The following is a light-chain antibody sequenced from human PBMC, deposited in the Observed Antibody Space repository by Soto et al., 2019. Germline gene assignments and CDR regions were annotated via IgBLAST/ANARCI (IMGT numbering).Light chain of an antibody. Sequence: QSVLTQPPSASGTPGQRVTISCSGSSSNLGDNTVNWYQQLPGTAPKLLIYRNNRRPSEVPDRFSGSKSGTSASLAISGLQSDDEAAYYCASWDDTLSGPVFGGGTKLTVL. CDR2: RNN. J-gene: IGLJ2*01. V-gene: IGLV1-44*01. CDR1: SSNLGDNT. CDR3: ASWDDTLSGPV.